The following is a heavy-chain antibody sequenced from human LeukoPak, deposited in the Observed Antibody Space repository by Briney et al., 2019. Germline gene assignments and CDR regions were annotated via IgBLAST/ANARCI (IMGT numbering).Heavy chain of an antibody. CDR2: IHYSGNT. D-gene: IGHD3-10*01. V-gene: IGHV4-59*12. CDR3: ARGPEGDYYGSGSYWFDY. J-gene: IGHJ4*02. Sequence: SETLSLTCTVSGGPINRYYWNWLRQPPGKPLEWIGHIHYSGNTKYNPSLKSRVTISVDTSKNQFSLKLSSVTAADTAVYYCARGPEGDYYGSGSYWFDYWGQGTLVTVSS. CDR1: GGPINRYY.